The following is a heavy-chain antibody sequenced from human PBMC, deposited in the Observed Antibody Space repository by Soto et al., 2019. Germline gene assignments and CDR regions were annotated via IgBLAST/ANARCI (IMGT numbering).Heavy chain of an antibody. V-gene: IGHV1-2*04. Sequence: ASVKVSCKASGYTFTGYYMHWVRQAPGQGLEWMGWINPNSGGTNYAQKFQGWVTMTRDKSISTAYMALSRLRSDDTAVYYCARGVGTGTTLIDYYYYMDVWGKGTTVTVSS. CDR3: ARGVGTGTTLIDYYYYMDV. CDR1: GYTFTGYY. J-gene: IGHJ6*03. CDR2: INPNSGGT. D-gene: IGHD1-7*01.